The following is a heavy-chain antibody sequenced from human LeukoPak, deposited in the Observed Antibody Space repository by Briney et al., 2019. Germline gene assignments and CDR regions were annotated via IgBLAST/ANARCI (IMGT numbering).Heavy chain of an antibody. Sequence: GSLRLSCAASGFRFSNFAMSWVRQAPGKGLEWVSLIIGSSGDTLYADSVKGRFTISRDISKNRLYLQMNSLRAEDTALYYCAKGAYDYIEMGYFDDWGQGTLVTVSS. CDR1: GFRFSNFA. J-gene: IGHJ4*02. D-gene: IGHD5-12*01. CDR2: IIGSSGDT. CDR3: AKGAYDYIEMGYFDD. V-gene: IGHV3-23*01.